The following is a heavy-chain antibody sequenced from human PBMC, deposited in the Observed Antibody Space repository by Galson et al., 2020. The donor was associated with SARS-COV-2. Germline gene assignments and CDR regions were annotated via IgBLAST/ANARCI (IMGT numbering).Heavy chain of an antibody. Sequence: GESLKISCVASGFTFSSYAMHWVRQAPGKGLEWVAVISYDGSNKYYADSVKGRFTISRDNSKNTLYLQMNSLRAEDTAVYYCARADYYDSSGYYKDAFDIWGQGTMVTVSS. V-gene: IGHV3-30*04. CDR3: ARADYYDSSGYYKDAFDI. CDR1: GFTFSSYA. CDR2: ISYDGSNK. J-gene: IGHJ3*02. D-gene: IGHD3-22*01.